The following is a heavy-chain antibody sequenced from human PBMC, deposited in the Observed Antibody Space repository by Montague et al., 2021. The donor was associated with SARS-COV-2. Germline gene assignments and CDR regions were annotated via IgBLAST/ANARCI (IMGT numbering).Heavy chain of an antibody. CDR2: IYNTGAT. J-gene: IGHJ2*01. V-gene: IGHV4-4*07. Sequence: SETLSLTCTVSGGSIGNYYWSWVRQPAGKGPEGIGRIYNTGATSYNPSLKSRVTMSVDTSKNQVSLDLTSVTVADTAVYYCARDGGGFVYYWFDLWGRGTAVTVSS. CDR1: GGSIGNYY. CDR3: ARDGGGFVYYWFDL. D-gene: IGHD5/OR15-5a*01.